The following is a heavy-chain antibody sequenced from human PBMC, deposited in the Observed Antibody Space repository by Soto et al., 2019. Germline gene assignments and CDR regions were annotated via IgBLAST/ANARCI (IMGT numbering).Heavy chain of an antibody. D-gene: IGHD2-2*01. CDR3: AKGRALVVVVPAASLFDY. J-gene: IGHJ4*02. CDR2: ISGSGGST. Sequence: GGSLRLSCAASGFTFSSYAMSWVRQAPGKGLEWVSAISGSGGSTYYADSVKGRFTISRDNSKNTLYLQMNSLRAEDTAVYYCAKGRALVVVVPAASLFDYWRQGPLVSV. V-gene: IGHV3-23*01. CDR1: GFTFSSYA.